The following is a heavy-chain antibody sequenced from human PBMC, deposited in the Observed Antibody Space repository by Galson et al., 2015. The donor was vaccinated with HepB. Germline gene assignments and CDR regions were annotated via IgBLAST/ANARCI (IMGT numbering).Heavy chain of an antibody. CDR2: IKQDGSEK. Sequence: SLRLSCAGSGFTFSSYWMSWVRQAPGKGLEWVANIKQDGSEKYSVDSVKGRFTISRDNAKNSLHLQMNSLTVEDTAVYYCARDVSFGYYYNYYGFDVWGQGTTVTVSS. CDR3: ARDVSFGYYYNYYGFDV. V-gene: IGHV3-7*01. D-gene: IGHD5-18*01. J-gene: IGHJ6*02. CDR1: GFTFSSYW.